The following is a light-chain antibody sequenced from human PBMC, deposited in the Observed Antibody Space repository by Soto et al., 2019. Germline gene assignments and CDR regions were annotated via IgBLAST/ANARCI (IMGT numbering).Light chain of an antibody. CDR3: QHRSNWPPFT. V-gene: IGKV3-11*01. Sequence: EIVLTQSPATLSLSPGERATLSCRASQSVSSYLACYQQKPGQAPRLLIYDASNRATGIPARFSGRGSGTDFTLTITSLEPEDFAVYYCQHRSNWPPFTFGQGTRLEIK. J-gene: IGKJ5*01. CDR2: DAS. CDR1: QSVSSY.